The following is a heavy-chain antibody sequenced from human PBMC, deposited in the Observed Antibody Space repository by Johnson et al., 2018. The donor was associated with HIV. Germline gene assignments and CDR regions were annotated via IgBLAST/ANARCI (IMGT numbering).Heavy chain of an antibody. Sequence: QVQLVESGGGVVQPGRSLRLSCAASGFTSSRFAMHWVRQAPGKGLDWVTVISYHGSNKYYADSVKGRFTISRDNSKNTLYLQMNGLSDEDTAVYYCARGEDYGGNFGALDIWGQGTMVTVSS. CDR3: ARGEDYGGNFGALDI. CDR2: ISYHGSNK. V-gene: IGHV3-30*04. D-gene: IGHD4-23*01. J-gene: IGHJ3*02. CDR1: GFTSSRFA.